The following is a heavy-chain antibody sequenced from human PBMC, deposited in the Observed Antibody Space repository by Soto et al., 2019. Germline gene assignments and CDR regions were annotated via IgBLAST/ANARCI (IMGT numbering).Heavy chain of an antibody. V-gene: IGHV4-30-4*01. Sequence: QVQLQESGPGLVKPSQTLSLTCTVSGGSISSGDYYWSWIRQPPGKGLEWIGYIYYSGSTYYNPSLKSRVTISVDTSKIQFSLKLSSVTAADTAVYYCAREMPDYGDYYYGMDVWGQGTTVTVSS. CDR3: AREMPDYGDYYYGMDV. D-gene: IGHD4-17*01. CDR1: GGSISSGDYY. J-gene: IGHJ6*02. CDR2: IYYSGST.